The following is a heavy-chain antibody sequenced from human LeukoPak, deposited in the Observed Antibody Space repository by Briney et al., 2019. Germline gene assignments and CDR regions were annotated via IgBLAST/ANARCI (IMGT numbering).Heavy chain of an antibody. V-gene: IGHV1-3*01. CDR1: GYTFTSYA. J-gene: IGHJ4*02. CDR3: ARDWGGMEYSYGDY. CDR2: INAGNGNT. Sequence: ASVKVSCKASGYTFTSYAMHWVRQAPGQRLEWMGWINAGNGNTKYSQKFQGRVTITRDTSASTAHMELSSLRSEDTAVYYCARDWGGMEYSYGDYWGQGTLVTVSS. D-gene: IGHD5-18*01.